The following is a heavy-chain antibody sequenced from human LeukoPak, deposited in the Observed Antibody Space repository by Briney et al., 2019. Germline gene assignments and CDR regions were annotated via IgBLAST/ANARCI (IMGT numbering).Heavy chain of an antibody. CDR3: ARDRSSGYGMDV. Sequence: GGSLRLSCAASGFSVTSTYMSWVRQAPGEGLEWVSVIYSGGNTYHADSVKGRFIISRDNSKNTLYLQINRLRVDDTAVYYCARDRSSGYGMDVWGQGTTVTVSS. D-gene: IGHD6-13*01. CDR1: GFSVTSTY. V-gene: IGHV3-66*01. CDR2: IYSGGNT. J-gene: IGHJ6*02.